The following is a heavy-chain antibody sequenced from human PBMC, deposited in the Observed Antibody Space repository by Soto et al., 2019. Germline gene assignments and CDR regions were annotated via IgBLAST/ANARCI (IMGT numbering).Heavy chain of an antibody. CDR3: ATYYDYVWGSYRYAQYYFDY. Sequence: SETRSLTCAVSGGSISSSNWWSWVRQPPGKGLEWIGEIYHSGSTNYNPSLKSRVTISVDKSKNQFSLKLSSVTAADTAVYYCATYYDYVWGSYRYAQYYFDYWGQGTLVTVS. CDR1: GGSISSSNW. D-gene: IGHD3-16*02. CDR2: IYHSGST. V-gene: IGHV4-4*02. J-gene: IGHJ4*02.